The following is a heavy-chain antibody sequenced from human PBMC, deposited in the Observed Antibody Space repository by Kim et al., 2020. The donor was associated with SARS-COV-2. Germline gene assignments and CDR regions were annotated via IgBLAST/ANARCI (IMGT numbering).Heavy chain of an antibody. CDR2: IRLNNVNK. CDR3: ARWQLSTTTVFDY. Sequence: ASVKVSCKASGYSFSSYEFSWVRQAPGQGLECMGGIRLNNVNKKYAQKFQGIVTMTGGTATSTAYLELTSLRPDSTAFYYCARWQLSTTTVFDYWGPGTQVTVCS. CDR1: GYSFSSYE. V-gene: IGHV1-18*01. D-gene: IGHD1-1*01. J-gene: IGHJ4*02.